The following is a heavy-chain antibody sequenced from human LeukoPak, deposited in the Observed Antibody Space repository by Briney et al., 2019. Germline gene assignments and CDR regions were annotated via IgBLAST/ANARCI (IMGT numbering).Heavy chain of an antibody. J-gene: IGHJ5*02. CDR2: ISGDGTAR. CDR3: VRGRGSYGWFDP. V-gene: IGHV3-74*01. Sequence: PGGSLRLSCAASGFTSSSYWMHWVRQVPGKGLVWVSRISGDGTARNYADSVKGRFTISRDDAKNTVDLQMNSLRGEDTAVYYCVRGRGSYGWFDPWGQGTPVTVSS. CDR1: GFTSSSYW. D-gene: IGHD3-10*01.